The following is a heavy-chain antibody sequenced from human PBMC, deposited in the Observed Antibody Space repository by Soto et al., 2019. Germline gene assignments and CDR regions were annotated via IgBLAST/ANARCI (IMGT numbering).Heavy chain of an antibody. CDR2: IIPIFGTA. V-gene: IGHV1-69*13. CDR3: ARAWYAYDILTGFYPYQFDS. D-gene: IGHD3-9*01. CDR1: GGTFSSYA. Sequence: GASVKVSCKASGGTFSSYASSWVRQAPGQGLEWMGGIIPIFGTANYAQKFQGRVTITADESTSTAYMELSSLKASDTAMYYCARAWYAYDILTGFYPYQFDSWGQGTQVTVSS. J-gene: IGHJ4*02.